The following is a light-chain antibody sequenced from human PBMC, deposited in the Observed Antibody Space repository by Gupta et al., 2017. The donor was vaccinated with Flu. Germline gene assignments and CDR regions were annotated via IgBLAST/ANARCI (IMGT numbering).Light chain of an antibody. Sequence: SVTISCTGTSSDVGVYNYVSWYQQHPGEVPKLMSYEVSKRPSGVPDRFSGSKSGNTASLTVSGLQAEDEADYYCSSYAGSNNWVFGGGTKVTVL. V-gene: IGLV2-8*01. CDR1: SSDVGVYNY. J-gene: IGLJ3*02. CDR3: SSYAGSNNWV. CDR2: EVS.